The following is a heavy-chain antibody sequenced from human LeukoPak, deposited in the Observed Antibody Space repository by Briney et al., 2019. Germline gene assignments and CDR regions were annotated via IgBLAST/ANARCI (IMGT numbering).Heavy chain of an antibody. D-gene: IGHD6-25*01. CDR2: ISSSSSLI. Sequence: GGSLRLSCAASGFTFSSSDMDWVRQAPGKGLEWVASISSSSSLIYYTDSVKGRFTISRDNAKNSLYLQMNSLRAEDTAVYFCAKEGRSATPGYWGQGTLVTVSS. V-gene: IGHV3-21*01. CDR1: GFTFSSSD. CDR3: AKEGRSATPGY. J-gene: IGHJ4*02.